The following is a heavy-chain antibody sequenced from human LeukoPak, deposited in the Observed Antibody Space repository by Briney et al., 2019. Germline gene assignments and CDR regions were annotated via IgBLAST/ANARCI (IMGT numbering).Heavy chain of an antibody. V-gene: IGHV1-2*02. CDR3: ARDASYYDSSGYYVLFDY. J-gene: IGHJ4*02. CDR1: GYTFTGYY. CDR2: INPNSGGT. Sequence: ASVKVSCKASGYTFTGYYMHWVRQAPGQGLEWMGWINPNSGGTNYAQKFQGRVTMTRDTSISTAYMELSRLRSDDTAVYYCARDASYYDSSGYYVLFDYWGQGTLVTVSS. D-gene: IGHD3-22*01.